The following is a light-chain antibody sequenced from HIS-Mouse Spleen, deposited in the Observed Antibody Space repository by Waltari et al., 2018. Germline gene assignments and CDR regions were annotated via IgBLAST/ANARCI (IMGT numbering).Light chain of an antibody. Sequence: QSALTQPASVSGSPGQSITISCPGTSSYVGGYTYVSWYQQHPGKAPKLMIYDVSNRPSGVSNRFSGSKSGNTASLTISGLQAEDEADYYCSSYTSSSFNVVFGGGTKLTVL. V-gene: IGLV2-14*03. CDR2: DVS. CDR3: SSYTSSSFNVV. J-gene: IGLJ2*01. CDR1: SSYVGGYTY.